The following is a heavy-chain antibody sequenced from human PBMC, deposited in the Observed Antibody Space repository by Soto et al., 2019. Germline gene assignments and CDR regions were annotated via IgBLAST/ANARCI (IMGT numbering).Heavy chain of an antibody. CDR2: ISSSSITT. Sequence: AQLMEAGGGLVRPGGSLRLSCAASGFSFGDFYMNWVRLAPGRGLEWVSFISSSSITTYYADSVRGRFTTSRDNAQKTLYLHMNKLRADDTAVYFCARETPYDIVPGYSKMYMDSWGPGTQVTV. CDR1: GFSFGDFY. V-gene: IGHV3-11*01. J-gene: IGHJ4*02. D-gene: IGHD3-9*01. CDR3: ARETPYDIVPGYSKMYMDS.